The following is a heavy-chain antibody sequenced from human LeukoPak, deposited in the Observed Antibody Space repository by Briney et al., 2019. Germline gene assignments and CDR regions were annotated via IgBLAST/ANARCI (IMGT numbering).Heavy chain of an antibody. CDR1: GGFISTYY. J-gene: IGHJ4*02. V-gene: IGHV4-59*01. D-gene: IGHD3-22*01. CDR2: ISYSGST. Sequence: SETLSLTCTVSGGFISTYYWSWIRQPPGKGLEWIGFISYSGSTYHNPSLKSRVTMSVDTSKNQFSLNLRSVTAADTAVYYCARGQGRFDYDSSGYYITDLDYWGQGTLVTVSS. CDR3: ARGQGRFDYDSSGYYITDLDY.